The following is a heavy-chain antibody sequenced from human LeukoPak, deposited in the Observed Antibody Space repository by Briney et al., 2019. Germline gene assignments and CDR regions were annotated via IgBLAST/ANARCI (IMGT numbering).Heavy chain of an antibody. CDR3: ATDRNSGKYFDY. J-gene: IGHJ4*02. CDR1: GLRFRNYG. CDR2: IYYDGSNQ. Sequence: GGSLRLSCVVSGLRFRNYGMHWVRQAPGKGLEWVAVIYYDGSNQYYVDSVKGRFTVSRDNAKNTLYLQMDSLRAEDTAVYYCATDRNSGKYFDYWGQGTLVTVSS. D-gene: IGHD1-26*01. V-gene: IGHV3-33*01.